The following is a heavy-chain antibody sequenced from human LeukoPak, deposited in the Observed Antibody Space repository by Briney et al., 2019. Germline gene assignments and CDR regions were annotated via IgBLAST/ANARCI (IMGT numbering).Heavy chain of an antibody. V-gene: IGHV3-30*18. D-gene: IGHD3-10*01. J-gene: IGHJ4*02. Sequence: GGSLRLSCEASGFTFSSYGMHWVRQAPGKGLEWGAVISYDGSNKYYADSVKGRFTISRDNSKNTLYLQMNSLRAEDTAVYYCAKGGKKWFGELLGYWGQGTLVTVSS. CDR2: ISYDGSNK. CDR3: AKGGKKWFGELLGY. CDR1: GFTFSSYG.